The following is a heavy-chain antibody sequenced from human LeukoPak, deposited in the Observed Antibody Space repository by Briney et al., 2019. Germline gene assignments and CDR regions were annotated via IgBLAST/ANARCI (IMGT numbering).Heavy chain of an antibody. D-gene: IGHD4-17*01. V-gene: IGHV3-23*01. CDR3: AKVTTVTTPTYGYFDL. J-gene: IGHJ2*01. CDR2: ISGSGAST. CDR1: GFKFSSYA. Sequence: GGSLRLSCAASGFKFSSYAMTWVRQAPGKGLEWVSAISGSGASTYYTDTVKGRFTISRANSKNTLYLQMNSLRAEDTAVYYCAKVTTVTTPTYGYFDLWGRGTLVTVSS.